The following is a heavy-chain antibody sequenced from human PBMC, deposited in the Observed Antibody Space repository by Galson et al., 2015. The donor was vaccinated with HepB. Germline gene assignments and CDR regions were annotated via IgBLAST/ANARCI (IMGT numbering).Heavy chain of an antibody. CDR2: ITGSGGST. CDR3: AKVTYHDFWSASHYYYGLDV. CDR1: GFMFSNYA. D-gene: IGHD3-3*01. Sequence: SLRLSCAASGFMFSNYAMSWIRQAPGKGLEWVSGITGSGGSTYYADSVKGRFTISKDHSKSTVYMQMDSLRAEDTAVYYCAKVTYHDFWSASHYYYGLDVWDQGTTVTVSS. J-gene: IGHJ6*02. V-gene: IGHV3-23*01.